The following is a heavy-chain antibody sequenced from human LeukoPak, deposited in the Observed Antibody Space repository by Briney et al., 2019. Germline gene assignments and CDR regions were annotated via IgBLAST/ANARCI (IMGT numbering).Heavy chain of an antibody. CDR2: IYYSGNT. CDR3: ARDGGGAYYYGSGSYYPLYDY. D-gene: IGHD3-10*01. J-gene: IGHJ4*02. V-gene: IGHV4-31*03. CDR1: GGSISSGNYY. Sequence: SETLSLTCTVSGGSISSGNYYWSWIRQHPGKGLEWIGYIYYSGNTYYNPSLKSRVTISVDTSKNQFSLKLTSVTAADTAVYYCARDGGGAYYYGSGSYYPLYDYWGQGTLVTVSS.